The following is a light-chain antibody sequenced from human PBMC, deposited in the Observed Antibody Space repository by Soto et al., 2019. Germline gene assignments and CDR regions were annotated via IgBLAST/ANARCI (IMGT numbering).Light chain of an antibody. J-gene: IGKJ1*01. CDR3: QHYNTYPWT. CDR2: KAS. V-gene: IGKV1-5*03. CDR1: QSISSW. Sequence: DIQTTQSPSTLSASVGDRVTITCRASQSISSWLAWYQQKPGKAPNLLIHKASHLESGVPSRFSGSGSGTEFTLTISSLQPGDFATYYCQHYNTYPWTFGQGTKWIS.